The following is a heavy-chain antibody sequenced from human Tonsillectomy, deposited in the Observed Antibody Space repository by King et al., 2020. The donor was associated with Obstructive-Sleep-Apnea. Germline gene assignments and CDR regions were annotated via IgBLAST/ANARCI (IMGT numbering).Heavy chain of an antibody. CDR2: IYGDGSST. J-gene: IGHJ6*02. CDR3: ARDRLYGMDL. D-gene: IGHD6-19*01. Sequence: VQLVESGGGLVQPGGSLRLSCAASGFTFNIYWMHWVRQAQGKGPVWVSNIYGDGSSTTYADAVKGRFTISRDNAKNTLHLQMNSLRAEDTAVYYCARDRLYGMDLWGQGTTVTVSS. V-gene: IGHV3-74*01. CDR1: GFTFNIYW.